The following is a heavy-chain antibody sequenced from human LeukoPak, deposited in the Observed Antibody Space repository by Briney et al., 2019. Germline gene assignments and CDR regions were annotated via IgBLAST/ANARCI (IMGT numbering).Heavy chain of an antibody. CDR3: ARDCTLYSNNGCFDY. V-gene: IGHV3-30*02. J-gene: IGHJ4*02. Sequence: GGSLRLSCAASGYTFNNYGIHWVRRAPAKGLEWVAFIRRDGRNENYADSVKGRFTISRDNSKNTVYLQMSSLRAEDTAVFYCARDCTLYSNNGCFDYWGQGILVTVSS. CDR2: IRRDGRNE. D-gene: IGHD2-8*01. CDR1: GYTFNNYG.